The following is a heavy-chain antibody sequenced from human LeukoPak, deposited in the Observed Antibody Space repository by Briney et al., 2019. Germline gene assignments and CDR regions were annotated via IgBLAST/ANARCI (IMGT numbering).Heavy chain of an antibody. CDR2: ISGYNGNT. V-gene: IGHV1-18*04. CDR1: GYTFTSYG. CDR3: ARDIMMVRGVYHHYYGMDV. J-gene: IGHJ6*04. D-gene: IGHD3-10*01. Sequence: ASVKVSFKASGYTFTSYGISWVRQAPGQGLEWMGWISGYNGNTNYAQKLQGRVTMTTDTSTSTAYMELRRPRSDDTAVYYCARDIMMVRGVYHHYYGMDVWGKGTTVTDSS.